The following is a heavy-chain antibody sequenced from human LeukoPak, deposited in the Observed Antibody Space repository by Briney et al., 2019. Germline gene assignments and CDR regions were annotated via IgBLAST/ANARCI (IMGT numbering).Heavy chain of an antibody. CDR3: ARDGGYCSGGSCSRGAFDI. CDR1: GYTFTIYY. V-gene: IGHV1-46*01. D-gene: IGHD2-15*01. Sequence: ASVKVSCTASGYTFTIYYMHWVRQAPGQGLERMGIINPSSGSTSYAQKFQGRVTMTRDMSTSTAYMEMSSLRSEDTAVYYCARDGGYCSGGSCSRGAFDIWGQGTMVTVSS. CDR2: INPSSGST. J-gene: IGHJ3*02.